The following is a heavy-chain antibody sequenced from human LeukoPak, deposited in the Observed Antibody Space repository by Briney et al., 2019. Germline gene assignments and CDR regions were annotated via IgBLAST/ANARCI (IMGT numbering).Heavy chain of an antibody. D-gene: IGHD6-19*01. CDR1: GFTFSTYS. CDR3: ARDPAGAGIYYDY. V-gene: IGHV3-48*01. J-gene: IGHJ4*02. Sequence: GGSLRLSCAASGFTFSTYSMNWVRQAPGKGLEWVSYISSGSSTIYYADSVKGRFTISRDNAKNSLYLQMNSLRAEDTALYYCARDPAGAGIYYDYWGQGTLVTVSS. CDR2: ISSGSSTI.